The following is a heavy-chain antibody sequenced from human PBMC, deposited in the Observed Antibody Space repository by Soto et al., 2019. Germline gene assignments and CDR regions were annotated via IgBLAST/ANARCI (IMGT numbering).Heavy chain of an antibody. J-gene: IGHJ4*02. CDR1: GFTFSSYW. CDR3: ARGARNYYYFDY. D-gene: IGHD1-7*01. Sequence: GGSLRLSCAASGFTFSSYWMHWVRQAPGKGLVWVSRINSDGSSTYYADSVKGRFTISRDNAKNTLYLQMNSLRAEDTAVYYCARGARNYYYFDYWGQGTLVTVSS. V-gene: IGHV3-74*01. CDR2: INSDGSST.